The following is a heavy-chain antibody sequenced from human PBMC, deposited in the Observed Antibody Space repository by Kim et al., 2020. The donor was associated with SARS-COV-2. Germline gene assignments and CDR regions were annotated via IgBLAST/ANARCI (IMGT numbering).Heavy chain of an antibody. V-gene: IGHV1-69*04. CDR2: IIPILGIA. D-gene: IGHD6-19*01. CDR1: GGTFSSYA. J-gene: IGHJ5*02. Sequence: SVKVSCKASGGTFSSYAISWVRQAPGQGLEWMGRIIPILGIANYAQKFQGRVTITADKSTSTAYMELSSLRSEDTAVYYCAIFGSSGQNNNWFDPWGQGTLVTVSS. CDR3: AIFGSSGQNNNWFDP.